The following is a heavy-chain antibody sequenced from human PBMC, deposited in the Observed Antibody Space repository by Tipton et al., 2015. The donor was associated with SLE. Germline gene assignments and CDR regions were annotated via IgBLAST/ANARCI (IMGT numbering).Heavy chain of an antibody. V-gene: IGHV3-48*01. Sequence: GSLRLSCAASGFTFSNYAMSWVRQAPGKGLEWVSYIASSGNTIYYADSVKGRFTISRDNAKNSLYLQMNSLRVEDTAVYYCAKDRYCGGGTCFASYFDLWGQGTTVTVSS. CDR2: IASSGNTI. J-gene: IGHJ6*02. D-gene: IGHD2-21*01. CDR1: GFTFSNYA. CDR3: AKDRYCGGGTCFASYFDL.